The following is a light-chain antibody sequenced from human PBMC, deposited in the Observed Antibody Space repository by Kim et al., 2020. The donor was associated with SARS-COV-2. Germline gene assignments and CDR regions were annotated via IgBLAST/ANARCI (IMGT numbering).Light chain of an antibody. Sequence: QSVTISCTGTSTDVGGYNYVSWYQQHPGKAPKLMIYEVNKRPSGVPDRFSGSKSGNTASLIVSGLQAEDEADYYCSSYAGSNKYVLFGGGTQLTVL. CDR2: EVN. CDR3: SSYAGSNKYVL. V-gene: IGLV2-8*01. CDR1: STDVGGYNY. J-gene: IGLJ2*01.